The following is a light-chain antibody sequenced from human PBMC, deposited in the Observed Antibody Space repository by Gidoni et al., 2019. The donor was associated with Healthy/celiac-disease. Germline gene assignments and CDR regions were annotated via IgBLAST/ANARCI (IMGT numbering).Light chain of an antibody. CDR1: QSVLYSSNNKNY. Sequence: IMMTHSPDSLAVSLGERATINCKSSQSVLYSSNNKNYLAWYQQKPGQPPKLLIYWASTRESGVPDRFSGSGSGTDFTLTISSLQAEDVAVYYCQQYYSTPRTFGQGTKVEIK. V-gene: IGKV4-1*01. CDR2: WAS. J-gene: IGKJ1*01. CDR3: QQYYSTPRT.